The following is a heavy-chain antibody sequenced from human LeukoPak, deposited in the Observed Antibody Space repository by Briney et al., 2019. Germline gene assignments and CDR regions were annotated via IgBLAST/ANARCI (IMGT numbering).Heavy chain of an antibody. J-gene: IGHJ4*02. D-gene: IGHD2-15*01. CDR2: IWYDGSNK. V-gene: IGHV3-33*01. Sequence: GGSLRFSCAASGFTLSSYGMHWVRQAPGKGLEWVALIWYDGSNKYYTDSVKGRFTISRDNSKNTLYLQMNSLRAEDTAVYYCARGQYSPDYWGQGTLVTVSS. CDR3: ARGQYSPDY. CDR1: GFTLSSYG.